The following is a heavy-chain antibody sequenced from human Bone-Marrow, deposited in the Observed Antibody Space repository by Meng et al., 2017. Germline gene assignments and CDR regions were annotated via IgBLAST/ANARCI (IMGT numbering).Heavy chain of an antibody. V-gene: IGHV4-34*09. Sequence: SETLSLTCAVYGGSFSGYYWSWIRQPPGKGLEWIGYIYYSGSTYYNPSLKSRVTTSVDTSKNQFSLKLSTVTAADTAVYYCARERSSGSSTSQNAFDIWGQGTMVTVSS. CDR2: IYYSGST. CDR3: ARERSSGSSTSQNAFDI. D-gene: IGHD2-2*01. J-gene: IGHJ3*02. CDR1: GGSFSGYY.